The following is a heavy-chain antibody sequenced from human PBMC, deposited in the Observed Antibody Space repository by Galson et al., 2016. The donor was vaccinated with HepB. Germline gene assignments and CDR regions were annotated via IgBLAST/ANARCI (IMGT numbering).Heavy chain of an antibody. CDR2: ISKDGSNK. D-gene: IGHD5-24*01. Sequence: SLRLSCAASGFTFSSFAMHWVRQAPGKGLEWVAVISKDGSNKSYADSVKGRVTISRDNSKNTLYLQMHSLRGEDTAVYYCAKGRWDFDSWGQGTLVTVSS. CDR1: GFTFSSFA. J-gene: IGHJ4*02. CDR3: AKGRWDFDS. V-gene: IGHV3-30*18.